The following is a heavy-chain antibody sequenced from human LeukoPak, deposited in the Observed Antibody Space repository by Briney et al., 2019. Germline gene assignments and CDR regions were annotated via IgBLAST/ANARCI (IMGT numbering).Heavy chain of an antibody. V-gene: IGHV3-21*01. CDR3: ARGRITMVRGVMAFTAFDY. D-gene: IGHD3-10*01. J-gene: IGHJ4*02. CDR1: GFTFSSYS. Sequence: GGSLRLSCAGSGFTFSSYSMNWVRQAPGKGVKWVSSISSSSSYIYYADSVKGRFTISRDNAKNSLYLQMNSLRAEDTAVYYCARGRITMVRGVMAFTAFDYWGQGTLVTVSS. CDR2: ISSSSSYI.